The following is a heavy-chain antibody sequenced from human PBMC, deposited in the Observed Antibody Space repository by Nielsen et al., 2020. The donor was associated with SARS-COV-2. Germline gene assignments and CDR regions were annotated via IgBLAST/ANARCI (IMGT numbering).Heavy chain of an antibody. J-gene: IGHJ4*02. CDR2: ISYDGSNK. V-gene: IGHV3-30*03. D-gene: IGHD5-18*01. CDR3: ARELDTAMVSDFDY. CDR1: RFTFSSYS. Sequence: GGSLRLSCAASRFTFSSYSMNWVRQAPGKGLEWVAVISYDGSNKYYADSVKGRFTISRDNSKNTLYLQMNSLRAEDTAVYYCARELDTAMVSDFDYWGQGTLVTVSS.